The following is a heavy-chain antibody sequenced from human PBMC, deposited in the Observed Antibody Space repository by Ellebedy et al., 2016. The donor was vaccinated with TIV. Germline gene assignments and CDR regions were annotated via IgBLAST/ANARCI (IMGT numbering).Heavy chain of an antibody. CDR2: VTANGTTT. Sequence: GESLKISCAASGFTFSNSAMSWVRQAPGTGLEWVSLVTANGTTTIYADSVKGRFTISRDNAKNTVYLQMDSLRAEDTAVYYCARGHASGNVKDAFDIWGQGTTVIVSS. D-gene: IGHD3-3*01. CDR3: ARGHASGNVKDAFDI. J-gene: IGHJ3*02. CDR1: GFTFSNSA. V-gene: IGHV3-23*01.